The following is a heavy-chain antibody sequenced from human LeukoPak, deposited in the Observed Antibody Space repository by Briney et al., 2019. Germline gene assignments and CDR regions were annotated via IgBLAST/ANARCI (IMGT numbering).Heavy chain of an antibody. D-gene: IGHD2-2*01. V-gene: IGHV1-46*01. J-gene: IGHJ4*02. CDR1: GYTFTGYY. Sequence: ASVKVSCKASGYTFTGYYMHWVRQAPGQGLEWMGIINPSGGSTSYAQKFQGRVTMTRDMSTSTVYMEPSSLRSEDTAVYYCARSTAMATFDYWGQGTLVTVSS. CDR3: ARSTAMATFDY. CDR2: INPSGGST.